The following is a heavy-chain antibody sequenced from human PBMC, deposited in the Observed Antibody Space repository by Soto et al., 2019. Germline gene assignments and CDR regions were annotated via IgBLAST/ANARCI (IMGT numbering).Heavy chain of an antibody. CDR3: PRDTSGTTTGHYFDY. CDR1: GFTFSDYY. CDR2: ISSSGSTI. V-gene: IGHV3-11*01. D-gene: IGHD1-7*01. Sequence: GGSLRLSCAASGFTFSDYYMSWIRQAPGKGLEWVSYISSSGSTIYYADSVKGRFTISRDNAKNSLYLQMNSLRAEDTAVYYCPRDTSGTTTGHYFDYWGQGTLVTVSS. J-gene: IGHJ4*02.